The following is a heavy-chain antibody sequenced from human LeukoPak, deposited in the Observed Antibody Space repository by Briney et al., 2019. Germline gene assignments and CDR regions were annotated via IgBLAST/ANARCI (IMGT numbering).Heavy chain of an antibody. CDR2: IKTDGSAK. Sequence: GGSLRLSCAASGFRFSDYWMTWVRQAPGKGLECVANIKTDGSAKYYPDSVKGRFTVSRDNAKNSLYLQMNNMRVEDTAIYYCTKDFNHDSSGWGQGTLVTVSS. J-gene: IGHJ4*02. D-gene: IGHD3-22*01. CDR3: TKDFNHDSSG. V-gene: IGHV3-7*01. CDR1: GFRFSDYW.